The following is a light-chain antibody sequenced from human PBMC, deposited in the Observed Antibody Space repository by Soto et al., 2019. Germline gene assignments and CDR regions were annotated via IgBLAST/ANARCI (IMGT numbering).Light chain of an antibody. J-gene: IGKJ5*01. Sequence: EIVMTQSPGTLSLSPGETATLSCRASQSVDSNYLAWYKQKPGQAPRLLVYGISTRATDISARFSGSGSGTEFTLTISSLQSEDFGIYYCQQHSKWPITFGQGTRLEI. CDR1: QSVDSN. V-gene: IGKV3-15*01. CDR3: QQHSKWPIT. CDR2: GIS.